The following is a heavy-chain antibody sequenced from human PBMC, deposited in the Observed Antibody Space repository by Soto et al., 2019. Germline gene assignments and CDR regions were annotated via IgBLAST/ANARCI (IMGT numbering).Heavy chain of an antibody. CDR3: AMNSKACDYGGGVGIDY. D-gene: IGHD4-17*01. CDR2: ISSSSSTI. Sequence: EVQLVESGGGLVQRGGSLRLSCAASGFTFSSYSMNWVRQAPGKGLEWVSYISSSSSTIYYADSVKGRFTISRDNAKNTLYLQMNSLRAEDTAVYYCAMNSKACDYGGGVGIDYWGQGTLVTVSS. V-gene: IGHV3-48*01. J-gene: IGHJ4*02. CDR1: GFTFSSYS.